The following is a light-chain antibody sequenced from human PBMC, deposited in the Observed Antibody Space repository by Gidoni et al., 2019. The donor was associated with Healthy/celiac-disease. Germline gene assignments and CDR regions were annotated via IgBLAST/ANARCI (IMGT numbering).Light chain of an antibody. CDR2: DAS. CDR3: QQRSNWPPI. CDR1: QSVSSY. Sequence: EIVLTQSPAPLSLSPGERATLSCRASQSVSSYLAWYQQKPGQAPRLLIYDASNRATGIPARFSGSGSGTDFTLTIRSLEPEDFAVYYCQQRSNWPPIFGPGTKVDIK. J-gene: IGKJ3*01. V-gene: IGKV3-11*01.